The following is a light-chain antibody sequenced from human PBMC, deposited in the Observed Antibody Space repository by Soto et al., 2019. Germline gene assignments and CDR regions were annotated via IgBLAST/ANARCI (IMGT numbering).Light chain of an antibody. CDR1: ALPRQY. CDR3: QSADSSGTYVL. CDR2: EDS. V-gene: IGLV3-25*02. J-gene: IGLJ7*01. Sequence: SYELTQPPSVSVSPGQTATITYSGEALPRQYTYWYRQRPGQAPVLVMFEDSQRPSGIPERFSGSGSGTTVTLTITGVQAEDEADYYCQSADSSGTYVLFGGGTQLTVL.